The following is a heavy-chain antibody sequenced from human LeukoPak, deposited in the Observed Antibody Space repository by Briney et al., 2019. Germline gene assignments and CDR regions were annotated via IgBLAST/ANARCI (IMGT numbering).Heavy chain of an antibody. CDR1: GFTFSSYG. D-gene: IGHD3-10*01. V-gene: IGHV3-30*03. CDR3: ARAQYYYGSGEYYYYYYGMDV. Sequence: GRSLRLSCAASGFTFSSYGMHWVRQAPGKGLEWVAVISYDGSNKYYADSVKGRFTISRDNSKNTLYLQMNSLRAEDTAVYYCARAQYYYGSGEYYYYYYGMDVWGQGTTVTVSS. CDR2: ISYDGSNK. J-gene: IGHJ6*02.